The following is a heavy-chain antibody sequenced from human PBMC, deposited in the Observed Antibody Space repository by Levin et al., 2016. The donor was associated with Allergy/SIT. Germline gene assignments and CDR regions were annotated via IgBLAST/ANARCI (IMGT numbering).Heavy chain of an antibody. Sequence: GESLKISCAASGFTFSGNWMHWVRQAPGKGLVWVSRINTDGTATSHADSVRGRFTISRDNAKNTLYLQMNSLRAEDTAIYYCARAHNGYTGGWTPFDYWGQGILVTVSS. V-gene: IGHV3-74*01. CDR1: GFTFSGNW. CDR3: ARAHNGYTGGWTPFDY. CDR2: INTDGTAT. J-gene: IGHJ4*02. D-gene: IGHD6-19*01.